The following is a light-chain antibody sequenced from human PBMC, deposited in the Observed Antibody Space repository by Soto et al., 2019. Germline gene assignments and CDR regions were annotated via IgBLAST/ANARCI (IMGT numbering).Light chain of an antibody. J-gene: IGKJ1*01. CDR2: DAS. V-gene: IGKV3-11*01. CDR1: QSVSSY. CDR3: QQART. Sequence: EIVLTQSPATLSLSPGERATLSCRASQSVSSYLAWYQQKPGQAPRLLIYDASNRATGIPARFSGSGSGTYFTLTISSLEPEDSAVYYCQQARTFGQGTKVEIK.